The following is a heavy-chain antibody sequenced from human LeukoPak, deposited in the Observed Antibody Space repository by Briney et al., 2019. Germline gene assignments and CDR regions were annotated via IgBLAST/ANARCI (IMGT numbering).Heavy chain of an antibody. D-gene: IGHD3-22*01. CDR2: IYYSGST. J-gene: IGHJ4*02. V-gene: IGHV4-39*01. CDR1: GGSISSSSYY. Sequence: SETLSLTCTVSGGSISSSSYYWGWIRQPPGKGLEWIGSIYYSGSTYYNPSLKSRVTISVDTSKNQFSLKQSSVTAADTAVYYCARQGYYYDSSGYRDFDYWGQGTLVTVSS. CDR3: ARQGYYYDSSGYRDFDY.